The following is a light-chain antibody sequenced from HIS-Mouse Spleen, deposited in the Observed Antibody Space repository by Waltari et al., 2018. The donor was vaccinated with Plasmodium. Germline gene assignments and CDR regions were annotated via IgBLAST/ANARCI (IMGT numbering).Light chain of an antibody. CDR3: QQYNNWSFT. CDR1: HSVSSN. Sequence: EIVMTQSLATLSVSPGERATLSCRASHSVSSNLAWYPQSPGQAPRLLIYGSSPRATGMPARFSGSGSGTEYTLTISSLESEDFAVYCCQQYNNWSFTFGPGTKVDIK. J-gene: IGKJ3*01. CDR2: GSS. V-gene: IGKV3-15*01.